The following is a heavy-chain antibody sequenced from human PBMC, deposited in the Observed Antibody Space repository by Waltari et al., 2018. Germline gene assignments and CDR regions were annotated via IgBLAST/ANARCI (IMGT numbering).Heavy chain of an antibody. CDR3: ARDQGAAAVVDY. CDR2: INYSGRT. V-gene: IGHV4-39*07. D-gene: IGHD6-13*01. J-gene: IGHJ4*02. Sequence: QLQLQESGPGLVKPSETLSLTCTVSGGSISSSSYYWGWIRQPPGKGVEWIGSINYSGRTSHNPSVTSRVTISVDTSKQQFSLTLSSVTAADTAVYYCARDQGAAAVVDYWGQGTLVTVSS. CDR1: GGSISSSSYY.